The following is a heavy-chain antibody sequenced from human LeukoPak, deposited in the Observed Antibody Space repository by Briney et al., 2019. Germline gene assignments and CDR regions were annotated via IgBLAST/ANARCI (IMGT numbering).Heavy chain of an antibody. Sequence: SETLSLTCTVSGGSISSSSYYWGWIRQPPGKGLEWIVSIYYSGSTYYNPSLKSRVTISVDTSKNQFSLKLSSVTAADTAVYYCARQHVFVRGWGRRGFDPWGQGTLVTVSS. V-gene: IGHV4-39*01. CDR1: GGSISSSSYY. J-gene: IGHJ5*02. CDR3: ARQHVFVRGWGRRGFDP. D-gene: IGHD3-16*02. CDR2: IYYSGST.